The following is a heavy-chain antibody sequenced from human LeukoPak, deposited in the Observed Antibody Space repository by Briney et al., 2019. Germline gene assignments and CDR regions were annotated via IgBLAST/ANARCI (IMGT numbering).Heavy chain of an antibody. D-gene: IGHD3-22*01. CDR1: GFTSSSYA. J-gene: IGHJ4*02. CDR2: ISGSGGST. CDR3: AKGAMIVVVNNPFDY. V-gene: IGHV3-23*01. Sequence: GGSLRLSCAASGFTSSSYAMSWVRQAPGRGLEWVSAISGSGGSTYYADSVKGRFTISRDNSKNTLYLQMNSLRAEDTAVYYCAKGAMIVVVNNPFDYWGQGTLVTVSS.